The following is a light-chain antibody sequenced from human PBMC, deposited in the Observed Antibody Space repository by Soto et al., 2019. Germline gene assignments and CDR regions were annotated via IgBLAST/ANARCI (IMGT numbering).Light chain of an antibody. CDR2: GAS. CDR1: QSFISR. CDR3: QQYHSYWT. V-gene: IGKV3-15*01. J-gene: IGKJ1*01. Sequence: TVVTQSPATLSVSPVETASLSCRASQSFISRLAWYQQKPGQPPRLLIYGASTRATGIPARFSGSGSGTEFTLTISSLQTDDFSTYYCQQYHSYWTFGQGTKVDIK.